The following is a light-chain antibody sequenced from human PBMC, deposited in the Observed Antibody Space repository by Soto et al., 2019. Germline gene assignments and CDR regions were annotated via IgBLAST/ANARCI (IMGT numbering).Light chain of an antibody. J-gene: IGKJ4*01. CDR1: QSVASN. Sequence: EIVMTQSPGTLPVSPGERATLSCRASQSVASNLAWYQQRPGQAPRLLIYGASTSSTGLPARFSGSGSGTDFTLTISSLQSEDFAVYYCQQYDNWPALTFGGGTKLEIK. V-gene: IGKV3-15*01. CDR2: GAS. CDR3: QQYDNWPALT.